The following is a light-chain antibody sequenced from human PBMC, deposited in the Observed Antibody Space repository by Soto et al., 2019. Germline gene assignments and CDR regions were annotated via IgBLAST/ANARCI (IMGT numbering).Light chain of an antibody. J-gene: IGLJ2*01. CDR1: ISNIGGTNY. CDR2: SNN. V-gene: IGLV1-47*02. Sequence: HSLLTQAASGSDNPGQRYFISCSGSISNIGGTNYAYWYQQLPGAAPKLLMHSNNLRPSGVPERISGSKSVTSASLAISGLRSEDEAVYYCASWDDRVGAGIFGGGTKVTVL. CDR3: ASWDDRVGAGI.